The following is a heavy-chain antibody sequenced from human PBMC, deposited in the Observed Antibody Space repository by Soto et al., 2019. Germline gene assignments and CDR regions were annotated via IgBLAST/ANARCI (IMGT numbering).Heavy chain of an antibody. CDR2: INPNGGST. Sequence: ASVQVSCKASGYIFINYYIHWVRQAPGQGLEWIGIINPNGGSTNYAQKSRGRVTMARDTSTSTVYMDLSSLRSDDTAVYYCARGGEYQLLSYFDCWGQGTLVTVSS. V-gene: IGHV1-46*01. CDR3: ARGGEYQLLSYFDC. J-gene: IGHJ4*02. CDR1: GYIFINYY. D-gene: IGHD3-16*01.